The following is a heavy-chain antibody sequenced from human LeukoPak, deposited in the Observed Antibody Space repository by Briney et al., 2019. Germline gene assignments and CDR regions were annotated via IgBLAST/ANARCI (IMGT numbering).Heavy chain of an antibody. D-gene: IGHD3-22*01. J-gene: IGHJ4*02. CDR3: AREGAFYYDSSGTRRYYFDY. Sequence: PGGSLRLSCAASGFTFTSYWMSWVRQAPGKGLEWVGNIKQDGSEKYFVDSMKGRLTISRDNAKKSLYLQMNSLRAEDTAVYYCAREGAFYYDSSGTRRYYFDYWGQGTLVTVSS. CDR2: IKQDGSEK. CDR1: GFTFTSYW. V-gene: IGHV3-7*04.